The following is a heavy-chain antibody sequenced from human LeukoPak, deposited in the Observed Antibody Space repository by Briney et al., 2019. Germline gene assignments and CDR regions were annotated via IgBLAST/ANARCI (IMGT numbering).Heavy chain of an antibody. Sequence: SETLSLTCAVYGGSFSGYYWSWIRQPPGKGLEWIGEINHSGSTNYNPSLKSRVTISVDTSKNQFSLKLSSVTAADTAVYYCAGVGTYGDWYFDYWGQGTLVTVSS. CDR2: INHSGST. D-gene: IGHD4-17*01. CDR1: GGSFSGYY. CDR3: AGVGTYGDWYFDY. V-gene: IGHV4-34*01. J-gene: IGHJ4*02.